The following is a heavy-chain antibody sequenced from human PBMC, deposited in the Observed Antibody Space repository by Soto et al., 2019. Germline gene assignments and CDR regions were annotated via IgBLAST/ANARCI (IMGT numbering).Heavy chain of an antibody. D-gene: IGHD1-26*01. CDR2: ISYDGSNK. CDR3: AKDELGEWELSADTSIGSYYYGMDV. Sequence: WGSLRLSCAASGFTFSSYGMHWVRQAPGKGLEWVAVISYDGSNKYYADSVKGRFTISRDNSKNTLYLQMNSLRAEDTAVYYCAKDELGEWELSADTSIGSYYYGMDVWGQGTTVTVSS. V-gene: IGHV3-30*18. CDR1: GFTFSSYG. J-gene: IGHJ6*02.